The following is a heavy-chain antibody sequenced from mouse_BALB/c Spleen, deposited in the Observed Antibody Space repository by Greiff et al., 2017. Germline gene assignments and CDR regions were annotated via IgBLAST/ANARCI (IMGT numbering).Heavy chain of an antibody. CDR3: ARAYYGSSYGYAMDY. D-gene: IGHD1-1*01. CDR2: ISSGGSYT. Sequence: EVMLVESGGGLVKPGGSLKLSCAASGFTFSSYAMSWVRQTPEKRLEWVATISSGGSYTYYPDSVKGRFTISRDNAKNTLYLQMSSLRSEDTAMYYCARAYYGSSYGYAMDYGGQGTSVTVSS. V-gene: IGHV5-9-1*01. J-gene: IGHJ4*01. CDR1: GFTFSSYA.